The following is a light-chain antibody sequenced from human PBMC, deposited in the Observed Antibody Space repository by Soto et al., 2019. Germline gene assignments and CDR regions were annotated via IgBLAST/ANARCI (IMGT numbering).Light chain of an antibody. CDR1: QTISTW. CDR2: DAS. Sequence: DIQVTQSPPTLSASVGDRVTITCRASQTISTWMAWYQQKPGKVPKLLVYDASTLQSGVASRFSGSGSGTEFTLTISGLQPDDYATYYCQQYTNTNTPWMFGQGTKVEIK. CDR3: QQYTNTNTPWM. V-gene: IGKV1-5*01. J-gene: IGKJ2*01.